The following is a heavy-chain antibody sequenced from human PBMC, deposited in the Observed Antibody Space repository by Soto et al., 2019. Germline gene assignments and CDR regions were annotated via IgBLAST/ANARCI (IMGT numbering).Heavy chain of an antibody. Sequence: EVQLVESGGGLVQPGGSLRLSCAASGFTFSSYSMNWVRQAPGKGLEWLSYISSSSSTIYYADSVKGRFTISRDNAKNSLYLQMNSLRAEDTAVYYCATDFWGSSSGISGLFAYWGQGTLVTVSS. CDR1: GFTFSSYS. J-gene: IGHJ4*02. CDR3: ATDFWGSSSGISGLFAY. CDR2: ISSSSSTI. D-gene: IGHD6-6*01. V-gene: IGHV3-48*01.